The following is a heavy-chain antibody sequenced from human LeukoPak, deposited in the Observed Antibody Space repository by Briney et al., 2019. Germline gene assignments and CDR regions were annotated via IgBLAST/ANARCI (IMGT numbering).Heavy chain of an antibody. CDR3: AKLSGQWLVPRNYFDC. J-gene: IGHJ4*02. D-gene: IGHD6-19*01. Sequence: GGSLRLSCVASGFTIKNAWMSWVRQAPGRGLEWVGRIKSKSDGGTTDYAAPVKGRFTISRDDSKNTLYLQMNSLRANDTAVYYCAKLSGQWLVPRNYFDCWGQGTLVTVSS. V-gene: IGHV3-15*01. CDR2: IKSKSDGGTT. CDR1: GFTIKNAW.